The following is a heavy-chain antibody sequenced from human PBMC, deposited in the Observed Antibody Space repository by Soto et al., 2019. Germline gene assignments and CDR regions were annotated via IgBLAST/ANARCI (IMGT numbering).Heavy chain of an antibody. CDR3: AKVVVGATSHSDFDS. CDR1: GGSIANNNYF. D-gene: IGHD2-15*01. J-gene: IGHJ4*02. Sequence: ETLSLTCTVSGGSIANNNYFWGWVRQPPGKGLEWIGSAAYSGGTYKNPSLKSRVTVSVDTSKNQFSLKLTSVTAADTAVYYCAKVVVGATSHSDFDSWGQGTLVTVSS. V-gene: IGHV4-39*01. CDR2: AAYSGGT.